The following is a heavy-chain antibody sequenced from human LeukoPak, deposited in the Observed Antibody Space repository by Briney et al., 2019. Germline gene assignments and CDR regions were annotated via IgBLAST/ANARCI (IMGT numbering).Heavy chain of an antibody. D-gene: IGHD3-10*01. Sequence: SGGSLRLSCAASGFTFSSHLMHWVRQAQGTGLVWVSSVKSDGTATNYADSVKGRFTISRDNAKNTLYLQMNSLRVEDTAVYYCVRKFAAGDWGQGTLVTVSP. CDR2: VKSDGTAT. J-gene: IGHJ4*02. CDR1: GFTFSSHL. CDR3: VRKFAAGD. V-gene: IGHV3-74*01.